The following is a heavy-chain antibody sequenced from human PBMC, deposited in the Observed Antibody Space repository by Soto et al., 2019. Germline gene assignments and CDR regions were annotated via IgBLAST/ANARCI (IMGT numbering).Heavy chain of an antibody. CDR3: ARDVSAGSRSLYLDAFDI. D-gene: IGHD3-10*01. Sequence: EVQLVESGGGLVQPGGSLRLSCAASGFTFSNYWMTWVRQAPGKGLEWVANIKRDGSERSYLDSVRGRFTVSRDNAKNSLYLQMDSLRAEDTALYYCARDVSAGSRSLYLDAFDIWGQGTMLTVSS. CDR2: IKRDGSER. J-gene: IGHJ3*02. CDR1: GFTFSNYW. V-gene: IGHV3-7*05.